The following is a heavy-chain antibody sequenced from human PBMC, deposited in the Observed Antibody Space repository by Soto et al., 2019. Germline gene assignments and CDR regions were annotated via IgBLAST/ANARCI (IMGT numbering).Heavy chain of an antibody. CDR3: ARHYICRGGDCYYYGMDV. CDR1: GYSFTSYW. J-gene: IGHJ6*02. V-gene: IGHV5-51*01. CDR2: ILPDDADT. D-gene: IGHD3-16*01. Sequence: PGESLKISCKASGYSFTSYWIGWVRQTPGKGLEWMGIILPDDADTRYSPSFEGHVTISADKSINTAYLQWSSLRASDTAIYYCARHYICRGGDCYYYGMDVWGQGTTVTVSS.